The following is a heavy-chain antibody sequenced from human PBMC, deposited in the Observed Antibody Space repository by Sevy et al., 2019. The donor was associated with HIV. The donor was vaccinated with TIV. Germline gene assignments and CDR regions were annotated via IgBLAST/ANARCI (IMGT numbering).Heavy chain of an antibody. Sequence: GGSLRLSCAASGFTFSSYSMNWVRQAPGKGLEWVSYNSSSSSTIYYADSVKGRFTISRDNAKNSLYLQMNSLRAEDTAVYYCARGGREQQLDYYYYYGMDVWGQGTTVTVSS. D-gene: IGHD6-13*01. V-gene: IGHV3-48*01. CDR3: ARGGREQQLDYYYYYGMDV. J-gene: IGHJ6*02. CDR1: GFTFSSYS. CDR2: NSSSSSTI.